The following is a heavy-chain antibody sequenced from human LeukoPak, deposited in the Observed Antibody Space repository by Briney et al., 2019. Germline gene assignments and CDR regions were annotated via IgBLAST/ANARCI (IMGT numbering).Heavy chain of an antibody. CDR1: GYFISSGYY. CDR3: AREYYYDSSGYYGP. Sequence: SETLSLTCTVSGYFISSGYYWGWIRQPPGKGLEWIGSIYHSGSTYYNPSLKSRVTISVDTSKNQFSLKLSSVTAADTAVYYCAREYYYDSSGYYGPWGQGTLVTVSS. V-gene: IGHV4-38-2*02. J-gene: IGHJ5*02. D-gene: IGHD3-22*01. CDR2: IYHSGST.